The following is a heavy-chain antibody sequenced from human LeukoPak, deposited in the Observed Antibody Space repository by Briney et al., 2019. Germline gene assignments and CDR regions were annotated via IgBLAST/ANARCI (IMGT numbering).Heavy chain of an antibody. CDR2: IYTSGST. V-gene: IGHV4-61*02. CDR3: ARWGDLYWYFDL. D-gene: IGHD2-21*02. CDR1: GGSISSGSYY. J-gene: IGHJ2*01. Sequence: PSQTLSLTCNVSGGSISSGSYYWNWIRQPAGKGLEWIGRIYTSGSTNYNPSLKSRVTISVDTSKNQFSLKLTSVTAADTAVYYCARWGDLYWYFDLWGRGTLVTVSS.